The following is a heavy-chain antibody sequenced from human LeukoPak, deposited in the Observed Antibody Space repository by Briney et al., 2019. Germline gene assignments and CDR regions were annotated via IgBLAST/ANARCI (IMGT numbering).Heavy chain of an antibody. CDR3: AKGIGGSYPQSRVCDI. D-gene: IGHD1-26*01. Sequence: PGGGLRLSCAGSVFTFSSQSMNWVRQAPARAREWVAVINERGADSLYADSVKGRLNLSRDNSENTLYLQMNSLRAEGAAVYHCAKGIGGSYPQSRVCDIWGQGTKVTVSS. J-gene: IGHJ3*02. CDR1: VFTFSSQS. CDR2: INERGADS. V-gene: IGHV3-23*01.